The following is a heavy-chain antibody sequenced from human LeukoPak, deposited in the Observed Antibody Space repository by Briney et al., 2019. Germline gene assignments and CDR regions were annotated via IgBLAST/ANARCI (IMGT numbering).Heavy chain of an antibody. D-gene: IGHD2-2*01. CDR1: GYTFTGYY. Sequence: ASVKVSCKASGYTFTGYYMHWVRQAPGQGLEWMGWINPNSGGTNYAQKFQGRVTMTRDTSISTAYMELSRLRSDDTAVYYCARGIVVVPAATDDAFDIWGQGTMVTVSS. J-gene: IGHJ3*02. CDR2: INPNSGGT. CDR3: ARGIVVVPAATDDAFDI. V-gene: IGHV1-2*02.